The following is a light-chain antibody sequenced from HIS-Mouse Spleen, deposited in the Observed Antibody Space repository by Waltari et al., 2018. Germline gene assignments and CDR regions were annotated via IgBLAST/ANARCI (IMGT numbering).Light chain of an antibody. Sequence: QSALTQPTSVSGSPGQSITISCPGTSHDFGSYNLVSWYQQHPGQAPKLMIYEGSKRPSGVSNRFSGSKSGNTASLTISGLQAEDEADYYCCSYAGSSTWVFGGGTKLTVL. CDR1: SHDFGSYNL. CDR2: EGS. V-gene: IGLV2-23*01. J-gene: IGLJ3*02. CDR3: CSYAGSSTWV.